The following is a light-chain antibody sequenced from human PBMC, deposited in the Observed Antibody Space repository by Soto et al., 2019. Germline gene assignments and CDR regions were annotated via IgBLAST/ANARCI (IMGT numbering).Light chain of an antibody. Sequence: DLQMTQSPSSVSASVGDRVTITCRSSQDIGSWFAWYQQKPGRAPKLLIFGASTLQSGVPSRFSGSGSGTEFTLTISSLQSEDLAVYYCQQYNKWPPITVGQGTRLEIK. CDR1: QDIGSW. J-gene: IGKJ5*01. CDR3: QQYNKWPPIT. V-gene: IGKV1D-16*01. CDR2: GAS.